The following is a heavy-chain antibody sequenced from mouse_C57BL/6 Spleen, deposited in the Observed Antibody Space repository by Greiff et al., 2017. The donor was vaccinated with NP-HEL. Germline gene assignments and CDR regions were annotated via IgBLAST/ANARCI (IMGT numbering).Heavy chain of an antibody. V-gene: IGHV5-4*01. D-gene: IGHD1-1*01. Sequence: EVKLQESGGGLVKPGGSLKLSCAASGFTFSSYAMSWVRQTPEKRLEWVATISDGGSYTYYPDNVKGRFTISRDNAKNNLYLQMSHLKSEDTAMYYCARDRGTTVVATDYWGQGTTLTVSS. CDR1: GFTFSSYA. CDR3: ARDRGTTVVATDY. J-gene: IGHJ2*01. CDR2: ISDGGSYT.